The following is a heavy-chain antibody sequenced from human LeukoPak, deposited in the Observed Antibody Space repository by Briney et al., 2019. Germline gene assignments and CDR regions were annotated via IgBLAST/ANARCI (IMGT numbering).Heavy chain of an antibody. J-gene: IGHJ4*02. Sequence: SVKVSCKASGGTFSSYAISWVRQAPGQGLEWMGGIIPIFGTANYAQKFQGRVTMTEDTSTDTAYMELSSLRSEDTAVYYCATGRGYSYGPPLGYWGQGTLVTVSS. CDR1: GGTFSSYA. V-gene: IGHV1-69*06. CDR2: IIPIFGTA. CDR3: ATGRGYSYGPPLGY. D-gene: IGHD5-18*01.